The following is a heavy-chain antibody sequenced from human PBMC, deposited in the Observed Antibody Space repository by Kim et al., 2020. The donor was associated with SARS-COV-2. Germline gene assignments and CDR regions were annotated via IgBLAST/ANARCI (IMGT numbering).Heavy chain of an antibody. Sequence: SIGYADSVKGRFTISRDNAKNSLYLQMNSLRAEDTALYYCAKDWRGVIDYWGQGTLVTVSS. D-gene: IGHD3-16*01. V-gene: IGHV3-9*01. CDR3: AKDWRGVIDY. J-gene: IGHJ4*02. CDR2: SI.